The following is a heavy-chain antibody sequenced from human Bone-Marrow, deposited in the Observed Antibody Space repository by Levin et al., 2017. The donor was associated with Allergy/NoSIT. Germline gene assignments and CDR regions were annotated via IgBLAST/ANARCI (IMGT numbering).Heavy chain of an antibody. Sequence: GGSLRLSCGASGFTLSTHWMHWVRRGPGEGLVCVSRISPDGSDIRYADAVKGRFTISRDNPKNTVYLEMNSLRDEDTAVYYCVRGTTDWMGMDYWGQGALVTASS. CDR2: ISPDGSDI. D-gene: IGHD2/OR15-2a*01. V-gene: IGHV3-74*01. J-gene: IGHJ4*02. CDR1: GFTLSTHW. CDR3: VRGTTDWMGMDY.